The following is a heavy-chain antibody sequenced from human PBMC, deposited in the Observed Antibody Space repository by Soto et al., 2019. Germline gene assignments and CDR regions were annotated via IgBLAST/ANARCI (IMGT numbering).Heavy chain of an antibody. J-gene: IGHJ3*02. V-gene: IGHV3-23*01. D-gene: IGHD1-26*01. CDR2: ISGSGGST. CDR3: AKDRIVGAIDSGSDAFDI. CDR1: GFTFSSYA. Sequence: EVQLLESGGGLVQPGGSLRLSCAASGFTFSSYAMSWVRQAPGKGLEWVSAISGSGGSTYYADSVKGRFTISRDNSKNTLYLQMNRLRAEDTAVYYCAKDRIVGAIDSGSDAFDIWGQGTMVTVSS.